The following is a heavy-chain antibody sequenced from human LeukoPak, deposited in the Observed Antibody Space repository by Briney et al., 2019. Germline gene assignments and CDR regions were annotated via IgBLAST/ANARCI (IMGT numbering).Heavy chain of an antibody. V-gene: IGHV3-23*01. D-gene: IGHD6-13*01. CDR3: AKHYSSSWSYFDY. CDR2: ISGSGGST. CDR1: GFTFSSYA. J-gene: IGHJ4*02. Sequence: GGSLRLSCAASGFTFSSYAMSWVRQAPGKGLEWVSGISGSGGSTYYADSVKGRFTISRDNSKNTPYLQMNSLRAEDTALYYCAKHYSSSWSYFDYWGQGTLVTVSS.